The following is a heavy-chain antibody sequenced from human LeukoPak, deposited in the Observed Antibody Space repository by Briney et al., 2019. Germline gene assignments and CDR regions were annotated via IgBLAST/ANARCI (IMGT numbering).Heavy chain of an antibody. V-gene: IGHV3-30*18. CDR2: ISYDGSNN. Sequence: GGSLRLSCAAYGFTFSSYGMHWVRQAPGRGLEWVAVISYDGSNNYYADSVKGRFTISRDNSKNTLYLQMNSLRAEDTAVYYCAKIGHYHFWSAYPTSRGYSYMDVWGKGTTVTVSS. CDR1: GFTFSSYG. CDR3: AKIGHYHFWSAYPTSRGYSYMDV. J-gene: IGHJ6*03. D-gene: IGHD3-3*01.